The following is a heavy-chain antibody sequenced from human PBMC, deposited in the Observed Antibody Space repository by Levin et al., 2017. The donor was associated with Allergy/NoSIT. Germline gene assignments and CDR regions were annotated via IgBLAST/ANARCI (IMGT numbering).Heavy chain of an antibody. J-gene: IGHJ4*02. CDR2: ISYDGSNK. Sequence: GGSLRLSCAASGFTFSSYGMHWVRQAPGKGLEWVAVISYDGSNKYYADSVKGRFTISRDNSKNTLYLQMNSLRAEDTAVYYCAKDWPYGSFDYWGQGTLVTVSS. D-gene: IGHD4-17*01. CDR3: AKDWPYGSFDY. V-gene: IGHV3-30*18. CDR1: GFTFSSYG.